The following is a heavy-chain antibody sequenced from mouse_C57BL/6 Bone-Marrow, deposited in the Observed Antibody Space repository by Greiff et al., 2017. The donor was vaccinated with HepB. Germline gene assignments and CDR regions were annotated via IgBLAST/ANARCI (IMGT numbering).Heavy chain of an antibody. D-gene: IGHD2-4*01. CDR2: ISSGGDYI. V-gene: IGHV5-9-1*02. CDR3: TRERLRRGYYAMDY. CDR1: GFTFSSYA. J-gene: IGHJ4*01. Sequence: DVMLVESGEGLVKPGGSLKLSCAASGFTFSSYAMSWVRQTPEKRLEWVAYISSGGDYIYYADTVKGRFTISRDNARNTLYLQMSSLKSEDTAMYYCTRERLRRGYYAMDYWGQGTSVTVSS.